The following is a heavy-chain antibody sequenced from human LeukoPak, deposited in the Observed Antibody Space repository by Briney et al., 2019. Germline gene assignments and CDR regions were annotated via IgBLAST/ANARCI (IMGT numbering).Heavy chain of an antibody. CDR3: ARLTYYDFWSGYNYAFDI. D-gene: IGHD3-3*01. CDR2: INPNTGGT. V-gene: IGHV1-2*02. CDR1: GYSFTAYY. J-gene: IGHJ3*02. Sequence: ASVKVSCKTSGYSFTAYYMHWVRQAPGQGLEWMGWINPNTGGTNYAQKFQARVTMTRDTSIRTAYMELSRLRSDDTAVYYCARLTYYDFWSGYNYAFDIWGQGTMVTVSS.